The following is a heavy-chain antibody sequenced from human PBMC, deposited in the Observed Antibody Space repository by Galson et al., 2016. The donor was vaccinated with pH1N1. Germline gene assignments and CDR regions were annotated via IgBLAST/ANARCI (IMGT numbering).Heavy chain of an antibody. Sequence: SLRLSCAASGFNFDTFPLHWVRQAPGKGLEWVAVISSDGRETHYAESVKGRFTTSRDSSKNTLYFQLSSLRPEDTATYYCTRVGWRGSLPDWGQGTLVTVSS. V-gene: IGHV3-30*04. CDR3: TRVGWRGSLPD. D-gene: IGHD5-12*01. CDR2: ISSDGRET. CDR1: GFNFDTFP. J-gene: IGHJ4*02.